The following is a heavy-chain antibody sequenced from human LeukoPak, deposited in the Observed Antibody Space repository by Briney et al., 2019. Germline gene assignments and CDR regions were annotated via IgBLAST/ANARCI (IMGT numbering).Heavy chain of an antibody. CDR1: GFTFSSYG. J-gene: IGHJ4*02. Sequence: GGSLRLSCAASGFTFSSYGMHWVRQAPGKGLEWVAFIRYDGSNKYYADSVKGRFTISRDNSKNTLCLQMNSLRAEDTAVYYCAKDRAIDYGGNPEGFDYWGQGTLVTVSS. CDR3: AKDRAIDYGGNPEGFDY. CDR2: IRYDGSNK. D-gene: IGHD4-23*01. V-gene: IGHV3-30*02.